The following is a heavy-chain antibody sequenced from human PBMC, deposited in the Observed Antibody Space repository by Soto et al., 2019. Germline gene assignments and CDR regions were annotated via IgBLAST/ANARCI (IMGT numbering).Heavy chain of an antibody. Sequence: SETLSLTCTVSGGSISSSSYYWGWIRQPPGKGLEWIGSIYYSGSTYYNPSLKSRVTISVDTSKNQFSLKLSSVTAADTAVYYCARHGNRGAVAGLYWFDPWGQGTLVTVSS. J-gene: IGHJ5*02. CDR2: IYYSGST. D-gene: IGHD6-19*01. CDR1: GGSISSSSYY. V-gene: IGHV4-39*01. CDR3: ARHGNRGAVAGLYWFDP.